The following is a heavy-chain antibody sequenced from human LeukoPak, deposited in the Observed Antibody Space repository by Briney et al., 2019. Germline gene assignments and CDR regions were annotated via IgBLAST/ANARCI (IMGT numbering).Heavy chain of an antibody. CDR3: AREGGYSGYDYGPFDY. J-gene: IGHJ4*02. V-gene: IGHV4-38-2*02. CDR2: IYHSGNT. D-gene: IGHD5-12*01. CDR1: GYSISSGYY. Sequence: SETLSLTCTVSGYSISSGYYWGWIRQPPGKGLEWIGSIYHSGNTYYNPSLKSRVTISVDTSKNQFSLKLSSVTAADTAVYYCAREGGYSGYDYGPFDYWGQGTLVTVSS.